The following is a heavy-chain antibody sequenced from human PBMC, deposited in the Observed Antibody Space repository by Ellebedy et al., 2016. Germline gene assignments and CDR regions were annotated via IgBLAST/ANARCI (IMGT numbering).Heavy chain of an antibody. V-gene: IGHV5-51*01. CDR2: IYHGDSDT. Sequence: GESLKISCQGSGYNFFNYWIGWVRQKPGKGLEWMGIIYHGDSDTRYIPAFQGQVTISADKSISTAYLQWSSLKASDSAVYYFARLMVHAAYHYFYYKDVWGRGTKVNVSS. D-gene: IGHD2-8*01. CDR3: ARLMVHAAYHYFYYKDV. J-gene: IGHJ6*03. CDR1: GYNFFNYW.